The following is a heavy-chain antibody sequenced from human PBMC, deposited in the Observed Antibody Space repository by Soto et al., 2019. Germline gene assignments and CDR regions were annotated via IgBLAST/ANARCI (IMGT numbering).Heavy chain of an antibody. CDR1: GFTFTSSA. CDR3: AADPDYRGGVGRFDP. V-gene: IGHV1-58*01. D-gene: IGHD1-26*01. CDR2: IFVGSGNT. Sequence: SVKVSCKASGFTFTSSAVQWVRQARGQRLEWIGWIFVGSGNTNYAQKFQERVTITRDMSTSTAYMELSSLRSEDTAVYYCAADPDYRGGVGRFDPWGQGTLVTVSS. J-gene: IGHJ5*02.